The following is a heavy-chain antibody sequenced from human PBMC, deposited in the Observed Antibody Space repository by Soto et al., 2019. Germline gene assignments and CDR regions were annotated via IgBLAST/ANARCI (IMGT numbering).Heavy chain of an antibody. Sequence: ASVKVSCKASGYTFTSYYMHWVRQAPGQGLEWMGIINPSGGSTSYAQKFQGRVTMTRDTSTSTVYMELSSLRSEDTAVYYCARDQLILPAHDFFYGSDVWGQGAKVTVS. J-gene: IGHJ6*02. CDR2: INPSGGST. CDR3: ARDQLILPAHDFFYGSDV. CDR1: GYTFTSYY. D-gene: IGHD2-15*01. V-gene: IGHV1-46*01.